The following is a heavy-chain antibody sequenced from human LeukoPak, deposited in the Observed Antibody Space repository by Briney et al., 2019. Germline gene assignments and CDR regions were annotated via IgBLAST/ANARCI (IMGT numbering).Heavy chain of an antibody. CDR2: IYYSGST. V-gene: IGHV4-39*07. CDR3: AGVVVVAATHFDY. CDR1: GGSISSSSYY. D-gene: IGHD2-15*01. Sequence: PSETLSLTCTVSGGSISSSSYYWGWIRQPPGKGLEWIGSIYYSGSTYYNPSLKSRVTISVDTSKNQFSLKLSSVTAADTAVYYCAGVVVVAATHFDYWGQGTLVTVSS. J-gene: IGHJ4*02.